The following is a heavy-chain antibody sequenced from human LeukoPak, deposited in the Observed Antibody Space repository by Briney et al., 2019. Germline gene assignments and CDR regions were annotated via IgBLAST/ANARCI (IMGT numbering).Heavy chain of an antibody. Sequence: ASVKVSCKASGYTFTSYGISWVRQAPGQGLEWMGWISAYNGNTNYAQKLQGRVTMTTDTSTSTAYMELRSLRSDDTAVYYCARSPPGYSSSWYPRGGYYYYYMDVWGKGTTVTVSS. D-gene: IGHD6-13*01. J-gene: IGHJ6*03. CDR3: ARSPPGYSSSWYPRGGYYYYYMDV. CDR1: GYTFTSYG. V-gene: IGHV1-18*01. CDR2: ISAYNGNT.